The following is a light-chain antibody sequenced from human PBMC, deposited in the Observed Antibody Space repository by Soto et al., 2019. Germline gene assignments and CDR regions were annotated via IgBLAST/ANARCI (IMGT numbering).Light chain of an antibody. CDR1: SSNIGAGYD. CDR3: QSYDNSLGDYYV. V-gene: IGLV1-40*01. J-gene: IGLJ1*01. CDR2: GNR. Sequence: QSVLTQPPAVSGAPGQRVTISCTGSSSNIGAGYDVHWYQQLPGTAPKLLIYGNRNRPSGVPDRFSGSKSGTSGSLAITGLQAEDEGDYYCQSYDNSLGDYYVFGTGTKVTVL.